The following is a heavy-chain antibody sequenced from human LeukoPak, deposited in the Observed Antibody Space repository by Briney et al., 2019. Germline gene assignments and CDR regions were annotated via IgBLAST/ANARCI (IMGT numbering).Heavy chain of an antibody. V-gene: IGHV4-39*01. D-gene: IGHD6-13*01. J-gene: IGHJ3*02. CDR2: IYYSGST. CDR3: ARHVRPSGFAYSSSWAFDI. Sequence: SETLSLTCTVSGGSISSSSDYWGWIRQPPGEVLEWIGCIYYSGSTYYNPSLKSRVTISVDTSKNQFALKLSSVTAADTAVYYCARHVRPSGFAYSSSWAFDIWGQGTMVTVSS. CDR1: GGSISSSSDY.